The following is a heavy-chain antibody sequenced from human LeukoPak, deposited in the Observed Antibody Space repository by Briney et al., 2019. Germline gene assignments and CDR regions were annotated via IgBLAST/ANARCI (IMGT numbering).Heavy chain of an antibody. CDR3: AREGSCSGGSCRLDY. J-gene: IGHJ4*02. V-gene: IGHV1-18*01. CDR1: GDTFTNYG. D-gene: IGHD2-15*01. CDR2: ISAYNGDT. Sequence: GASVKVSCKASGDTFTNYGYNWVRQAPGQGLEWMGWISAYNGDTKYAQKFQGRLTMTTDTSARIAYMELRSLRSDDTAVYFCAREGSCSGGSCRLDYWGQGTLVTVSS.